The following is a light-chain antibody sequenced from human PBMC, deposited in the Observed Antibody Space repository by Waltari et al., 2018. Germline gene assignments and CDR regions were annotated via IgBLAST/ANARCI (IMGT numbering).Light chain of an antibody. CDR3: QMYVRLPVT. V-gene: IGKV3-20*01. CDR1: QTVGRS. Sequence: CRASQTVGRSLCLYQHKPGQAPRLLIYAVSTRAAGIPDRFSGSGSGTDFSLTISRVEPEDFAVYYCQMYVRLPVTFGQGTKVEIK. CDR2: AVS. J-gene: IGKJ1*01.